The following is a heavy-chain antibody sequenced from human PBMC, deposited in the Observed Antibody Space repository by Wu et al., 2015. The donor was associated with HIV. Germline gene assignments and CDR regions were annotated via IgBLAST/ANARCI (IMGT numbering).Heavy chain of an antibody. CDR2: ISGYNGNT. CDR3: VRDSTEDRPNWFDP. Sequence: QVQLVQSGAEVKKPGASVKVSCKASGYTFTSYGISWLRQAPGQGLEWMGWISGYNGNTNYAQNLQGRVTMTTDTSTSTVYMELRSLRSDDTAVYYCVRDSTEDRPNWFDPWGQGTLVIVSS. J-gene: IGHJ5*02. V-gene: IGHV1-18*01. D-gene: IGHD6-6*01. CDR1: GYTFTSYG.